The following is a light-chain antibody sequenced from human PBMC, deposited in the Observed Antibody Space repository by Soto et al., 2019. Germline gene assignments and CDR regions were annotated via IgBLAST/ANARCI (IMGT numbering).Light chain of an antibody. CDR2: GAS. CDR3: QQYGALPPT. CDR1: QTVRNVS. J-gene: IGKJ4*01. V-gene: IGKV3-20*01. Sequence: EIVLRQFPGALSLSPGKRVTLSCRASQTVRNVSLAWYQQKSGQAPKFLIYGASNRATGIPDRFSGSGSGTDFTLTISRLVPEDFAVYHCQQYGALPPTFGGGTKVEIK.